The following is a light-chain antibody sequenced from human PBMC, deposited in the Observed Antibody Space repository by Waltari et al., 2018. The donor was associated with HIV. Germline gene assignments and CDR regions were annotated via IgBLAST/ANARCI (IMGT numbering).Light chain of an antibody. CDR1: NSDVGFYNL. J-gene: IGLJ3*02. Sequence: QSALTQPASVSGSPGQSITLSCTGTNSDVGFYNLVSWYRHHPGKAPQLVLYGVDSRPSWVSDRFSGSKSGNTASLTISTLQAEDEADYYCSSYTNIDTLVFGGGTKLTVL. CDR3: SSYTNIDTLV. V-gene: IGLV2-14*01. CDR2: GVD.